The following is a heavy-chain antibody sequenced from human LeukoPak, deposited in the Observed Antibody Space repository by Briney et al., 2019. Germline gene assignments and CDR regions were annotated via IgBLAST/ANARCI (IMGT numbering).Heavy chain of an antibody. V-gene: IGHV3-21*06. CDR3: LRGDSRDF. CDR1: GFAFSTYT. Sequence: PGGSLRLSCAACGFAFSTYTMNWARQSPGKGLEWVASINSGGTTTHYADSVKGRFTISRDNAQNVLYLRMNGLRADDAAVYYCLRGDSRDFWGQGTLVTVSS. D-gene: IGHD3-22*01. J-gene: IGHJ4*02. CDR2: INSGGTTT.